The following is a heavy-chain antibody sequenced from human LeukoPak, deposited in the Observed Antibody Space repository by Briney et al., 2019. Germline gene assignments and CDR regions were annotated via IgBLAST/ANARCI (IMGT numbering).Heavy chain of an antibody. CDR1: GYSFTSYW. CDR2: IYPRDSDT. Sequence: GESLKISCKGSGYSFTSYWIGWVRQMPGKGLEWMGIIYPRDSDTRYSPSFQGQVTISADKSISTAYLQWSSLKASDTAMYYCARGTSLEQQLIYWFDPWGQGTLVTVSS. D-gene: IGHD6-13*01. J-gene: IGHJ5*02. CDR3: ARGTSLEQQLIYWFDP. V-gene: IGHV5-51*01.